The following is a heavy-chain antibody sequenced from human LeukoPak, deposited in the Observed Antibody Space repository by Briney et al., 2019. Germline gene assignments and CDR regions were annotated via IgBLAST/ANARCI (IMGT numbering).Heavy chain of an antibody. D-gene: IGHD3-16*02. V-gene: IGHV5-51*01. CDR2: IYPGDSDT. CDR3: ARQPYVWGSYRYFDY. J-gene: IGHJ4*02. CDR1: GYSFTSYW. Sequence: GVSLKISCKGSGYSFTSYWIGWVRQMPGKGLEWMGIIYPGDSDTRYSPSFQGQVTISADKSISTAYLQWSSLKASDTAMYYCARQPYVWGSYRYFDYWGQGTLVTVSS.